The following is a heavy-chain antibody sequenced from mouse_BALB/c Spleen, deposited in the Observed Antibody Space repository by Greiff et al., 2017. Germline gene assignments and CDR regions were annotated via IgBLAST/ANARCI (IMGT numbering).Heavy chain of an antibody. Sequence: EVQLQQSGTVLARPGASVKMSCKASGYTFTSYWMHWVKQRPGQGLEWIGAIYPGNSDTSYNQKFKGKAKLTAVTSTSTAYMELSSLTNEDSAVYYGTREGYRYDWFAYWGQGTLVTVSA. CDR3: TREGYRYDWFAY. CDR2: IYPGNSDT. D-gene: IGHD2-14*01. V-gene: IGHV1-5*01. J-gene: IGHJ3*01. CDR1: GYTFTSYW.